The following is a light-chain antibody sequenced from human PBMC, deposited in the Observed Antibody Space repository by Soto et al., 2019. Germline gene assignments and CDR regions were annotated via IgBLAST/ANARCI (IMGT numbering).Light chain of an antibody. V-gene: IGLV1-51*02. J-gene: IGLJ3*02. CDR1: SSNIGNNY. CDR3: GTWDSSLSAGQV. Sequence: QPVLTQPPSVSAAPGQKVTISCSGSSSNIGNNYVSWYQQLPGTAPKLLIYENNKRPSGIPDQFSGSKSGTSATLGITGLQTGDEADYYCGTWDSSLSAGQVFGGGTKLTVL. CDR2: ENN.